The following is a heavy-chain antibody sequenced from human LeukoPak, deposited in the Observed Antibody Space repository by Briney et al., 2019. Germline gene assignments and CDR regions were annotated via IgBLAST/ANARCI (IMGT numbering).Heavy chain of an antibody. CDR1: GGTFSSYA. D-gene: IGHD3-16*02. CDR2: IIPIFGTA. J-gene: IGHJ4*02. CDR3: ARGYVWGSYRYVPLYFDY. V-gene: IGHV1-69*13. Sequence: RASVKVSCKASGGTFSSYAISWVRQAPGQGLEWMGGIIPIFGTANYAQKFQGRATITADEPTSTAYMELSSLRSEDTAVYYCARGYVWGSYRYVPLYFDYWGQGTLVTVSS.